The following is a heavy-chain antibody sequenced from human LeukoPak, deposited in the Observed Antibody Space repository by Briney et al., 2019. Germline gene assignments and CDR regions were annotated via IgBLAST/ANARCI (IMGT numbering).Heavy chain of an antibody. CDR3: ARGPPIRSDY. CDR2: MNPNSGNT. Sequence: GASVKVSCKASGYTSTSYDINWVRQAPGQGLEWVGWMNPNSGNTGYAQKFQGRVTITRNTSINTAYMELSSLISEDTAVYYCARGPPIRSDYWGQGTLVTVSS. J-gene: IGHJ4*02. CDR1: GYTSTSYD. V-gene: IGHV1-8*03.